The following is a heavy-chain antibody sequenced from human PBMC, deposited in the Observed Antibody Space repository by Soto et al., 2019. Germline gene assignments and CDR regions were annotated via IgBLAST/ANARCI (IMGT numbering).Heavy chain of an antibody. V-gene: IGHV4-30-4*01. D-gene: IGHD3-10*01. CDR1: GGSISSGDYY. J-gene: IGHJ6*02. CDR3: ARGRVRGVTWYYYYGMDV. Sequence: SETLSLTCTVSGGSISSGDYYWSWIRQPPGKGLEWIGYIYYSGSTYYNPSLKSRVTISVDTSKNQFSLKLSSVTAADTAVYYCARGRVRGVTWYYYYGMDVWGQGTTVTVSS. CDR2: IYYSGST.